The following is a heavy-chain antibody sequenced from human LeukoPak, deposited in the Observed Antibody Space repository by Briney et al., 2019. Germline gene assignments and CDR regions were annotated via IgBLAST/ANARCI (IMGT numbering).Heavy chain of an antibody. CDR1: GGSISSYY. CDR2: IYYSGST. J-gene: IGHJ4*02. D-gene: IGHD1-14*01. V-gene: IGHV4-59*01. Sequence: SETLSLTCIVCGGSISSYYWRGMGPPPGKEVDWIGYIYYSGSTNYNPTLKSRVTISVDTAKNQFSLKLSSVTAADTAVYYCARVSPGTFTTFDYWGQGTLVTVSS. CDR3: ARVSPGTFTTFDY.